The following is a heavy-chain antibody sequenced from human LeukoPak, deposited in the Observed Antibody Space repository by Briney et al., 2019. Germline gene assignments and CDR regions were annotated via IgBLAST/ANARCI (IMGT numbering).Heavy chain of an antibody. D-gene: IGHD3-22*01. J-gene: IGHJ3*02. CDR1: GFTFSDYW. CDR3: AREQGYYDSSGYYYDGAAFDI. CDR2: IWYDGSNK. V-gene: IGHV3-33*08. Sequence: GGSLRLSCVASGFTFSDYWMSWVRQAPGKGLEWVAAIWYDGSNKYYADSVKGRFTISRDNSKNTLYLQMNSLRAEDTAVYYCAREQGYYDSSGYYYDGAAFDIWGQGTMVTVSS.